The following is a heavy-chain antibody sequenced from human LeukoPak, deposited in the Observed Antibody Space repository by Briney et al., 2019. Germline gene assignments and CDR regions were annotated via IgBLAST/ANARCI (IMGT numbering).Heavy chain of an antibody. Sequence: ASVKVSCKASGYTFTGYYMHWVRQAPGQGLEWMGWINPNSGGTNYAQKFQGRVTMTRDTSISTAYMELSRLRSDDTAVYYYARVRSGYSSSWYSDYWGQGTLVTVSS. J-gene: IGHJ4*02. CDR1: GYTFTGYY. CDR3: ARVRSGYSSSWYSDY. CDR2: INPNSGGT. D-gene: IGHD6-13*01. V-gene: IGHV1-2*02.